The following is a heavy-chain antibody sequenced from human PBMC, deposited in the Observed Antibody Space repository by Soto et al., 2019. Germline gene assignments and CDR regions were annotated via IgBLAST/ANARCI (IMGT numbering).Heavy chain of an antibody. J-gene: IGHJ6*02. CDR1: GASITSRGSY. Sequence: QVQLQESGPGLVKPSQTLSLTCSVSGASITSRGSYWTWIRQPPGKGLEWVGHISYSGNTFYHSSLQSRLTISVHTSKNQFSLKMTSVTAADTAVYFCARETMWPSRRYNYYHMDVWGQGTTVPVSS. CDR3: ARETMWPSRRYNYYHMDV. D-gene: IGHD2-2*02. V-gene: IGHV4-30-4*01. CDR2: ISYSGNT.